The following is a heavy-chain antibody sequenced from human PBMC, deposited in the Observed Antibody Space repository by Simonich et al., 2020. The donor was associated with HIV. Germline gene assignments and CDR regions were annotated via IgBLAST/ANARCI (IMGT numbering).Heavy chain of an antibody. V-gene: IGHV4-38-2*01. D-gene: IGHD3-16*01. CDR2: FYHIWTT. Sequence: QVQLQESGPGLVKPSETLSLTCAVSGYSISSGYYWDWIRPPPGKGVEWVGSFYHIWTTYDNPSLKRRVTISIDTSKNQFSLKLSSVTAADTAVYYCARGGGDGYNYWGQGILVTVSS. CDR1: GYSISSGYY. CDR3: ARGGGDGYNY. J-gene: IGHJ4*02.